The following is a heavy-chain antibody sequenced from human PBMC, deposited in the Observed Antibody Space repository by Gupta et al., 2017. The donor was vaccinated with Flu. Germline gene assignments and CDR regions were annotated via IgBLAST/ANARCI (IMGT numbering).Heavy chain of an antibody. CDR2: ITPGGGAP. J-gene: IGHJ4*02. CDR3: ARHSHGNTLHL. Sequence: QVQLVQSGAEVKKPGSSVTVSCKVSGGTFSTFGISWVRQAPGKGLEWMGVITPGGGAPKYSEKFKGRVTMNASTSKTTVYLQLSSLRPDDTAMYFCARHSHGNTLHLWGQGTLVTVSS. D-gene: IGHD2-15*01. CDR1: GGTFSTFG. V-gene: IGHV1-69*06.